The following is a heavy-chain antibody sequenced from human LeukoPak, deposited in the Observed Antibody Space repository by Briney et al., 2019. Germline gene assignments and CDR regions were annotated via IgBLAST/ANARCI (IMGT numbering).Heavy chain of an antibody. CDR2: ISSSSSYT. J-gene: IGHJ4*02. D-gene: IGHD2-8*01. CDR1: GFTFSSYS. Sequence: GGSLRLSCAASGFTFSSYSMNWVRQAPGKGLEWVSSISSSSSYTYYADSVKGRFTISRDNAKNSLYLQMNSLRAEDTAVYYCARDRANGYLIDYWGQGTLVTVSS. CDR3: ARDRANGYLIDY. V-gene: IGHV3-21*01.